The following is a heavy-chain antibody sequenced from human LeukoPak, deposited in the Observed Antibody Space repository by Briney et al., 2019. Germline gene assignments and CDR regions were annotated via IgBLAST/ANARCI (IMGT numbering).Heavy chain of an antibody. J-gene: IGHJ6*03. Sequence: SETLSLTCTVSGGSINTGDYYWTWIRQPPGKELEWIGSLFYTGNTYYSPSLRSRVAISIDMSKNQFSLNLSSVTAADTAVYYCARGDYYYDSSGYRKSGYYMDVWGKGTTVTVSS. D-gene: IGHD3-22*01. CDR3: ARGDYYYDSSGYRKSGYYMDV. V-gene: IGHV4-39*07. CDR1: GGSINTGDYY. CDR2: LFYTGNT.